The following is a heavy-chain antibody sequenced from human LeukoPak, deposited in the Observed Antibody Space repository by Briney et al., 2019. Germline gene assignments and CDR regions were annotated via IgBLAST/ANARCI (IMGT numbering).Heavy chain of an antibody. CDR2: IYYTGSA. V-gene: IGHV4-31*03. Sequence: SETLSLTCTVSGASISSAGYYWSWIRQHPGKGLEWIGYIYYTGSAYYNPSLKSRVTISVDTSNNQFSLKLSSVTAADTAVYFCARDRGDHVSLDWGQGTLVTVSS. D-gene: IGHD2-21*02. J-gene: IGHJ4*02. CDR3: ARDRGDHVSLD. CDR1: GASISSAGYY.